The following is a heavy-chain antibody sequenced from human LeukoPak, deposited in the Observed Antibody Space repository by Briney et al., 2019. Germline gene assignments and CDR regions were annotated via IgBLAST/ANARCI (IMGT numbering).Heavy chain of an antibody. D-gene: IGHD3-10*01. CDR2: IYYGWST. CDR3: ARHYFGAGSHLFSFDY. J-gene: IGHJ4*02. Sequence: PSESLLQASATSGGPIPSHFWHWVPQPPAKGMAWNRFIYYGWSTNYSPSLKSRVSISVDTSRNQFSMKLHSVTAADTAVYYCARHYFGAGSHLFSFDYWGQGTLVPVSS. V-gene: IGHV4-59*11. CDR1: GGPIPSHF.